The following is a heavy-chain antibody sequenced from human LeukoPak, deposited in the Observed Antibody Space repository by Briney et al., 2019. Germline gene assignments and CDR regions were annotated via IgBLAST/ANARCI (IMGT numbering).Heavy chain of an antibody. V-gene: IGHV3-7*03. D-gene: IGHD2-2*01. J-gene: IGHJ4*02. CDR1: GFTFSNYW. Sequence: GGSLRLSCGASGFTFSNYWMSWVRQAPGKGLEWVINISQDGSGKNYADSVEGRFTISRDNAKNSLYLQMNSLRAEDTAVYYCAKYLDQLLFFDYWGQGTLVTVSS. CDR3: AKYLDQLLFFDY. CDR2: ISQDGSGK.